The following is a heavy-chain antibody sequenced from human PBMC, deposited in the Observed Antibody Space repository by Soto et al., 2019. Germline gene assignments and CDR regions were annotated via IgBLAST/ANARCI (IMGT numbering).Heavy chain of an antibody. Sequence: GGSLRLSCAASGFTFRNYWMHWVRQAPGKGLEWVSHINGDGSLIRYADSVKGRFTISRDNAKNTLYLQMNSLRAEDTAVYYCAKDTDYDSILDWFDPWGQGTLVTVSS. CDR2: INGDGSLI. D-gene: IGHD3-22*01. CDR1: GFTFRNYW. CDR3: AKDTDYDSILDWFDP. V-gene: IGHV3-74*01. J-gene: IGHJ5*02.